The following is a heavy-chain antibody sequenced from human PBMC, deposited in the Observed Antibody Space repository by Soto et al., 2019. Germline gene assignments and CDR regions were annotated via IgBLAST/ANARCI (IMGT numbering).Heavy chain of an antibody. V-gene: IGHV3-7*01. CDR1: GFTFSSYW. D-gene: IGHD1-26*01. CDR2: IKQDGSEK. CDR3: ARGSAAVDLYYYYYMDV. Sequence: GGSLRLSCAASGFTFSSYWMSWVRQAPGKGLEWVANIKQDGSEKYYVDSVKGRFTISRDNAKNSLYLQMNGLRAEDTAVYYCARGSAAVDLYYYYYMDVWGKGTTVTVSS. J-gene: IGHJ6*03.